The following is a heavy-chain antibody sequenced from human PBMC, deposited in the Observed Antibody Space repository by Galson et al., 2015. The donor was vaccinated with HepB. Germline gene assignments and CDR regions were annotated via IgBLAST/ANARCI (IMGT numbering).Heavy chain of an antibody. CDR3: ARVGSSGWMFDY. J-gene: IGHJ4*02. V-gene: IGHV3-21*01. D-gene: IGHD6-19*01. CDR2: ISSSSSYI. Sequence: SLRLSCAASGFTFSSYSMNWVRQAPGKGLEWVSSISSSSSYIYYADSVKGRFTISRDNAKNSLYLQMNSLRAEDTAVYYCARVGSSGWMFDYWGQGTLVTVSS. CDR1: GFTFSSYS.